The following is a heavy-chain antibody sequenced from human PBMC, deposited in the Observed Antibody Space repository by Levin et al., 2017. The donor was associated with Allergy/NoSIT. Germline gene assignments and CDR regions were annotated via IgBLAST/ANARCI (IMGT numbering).Heavy chain of an antibody. CDR3: AEDPILTGFPNWFEP. Sequence: ETLSLTCAASGFTFSTYAMAWVRQAPGKGLQWVSSISDSGGTTYYAESVKGRFTISRDNSHSTLYLHMNSLRAEDTAVYYCAEDPILTGFPNWFEPWGQGTLVAVSS. CDR2: ISDSGGTT. V-gene: IGHV3-23*01. J-gene: IGHJ5*02. CDR1: GFTFSTYA. D-gene: IGHD3-9*01.